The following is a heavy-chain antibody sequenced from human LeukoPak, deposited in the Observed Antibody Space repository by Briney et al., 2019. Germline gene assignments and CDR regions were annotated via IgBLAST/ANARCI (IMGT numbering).Heavy chain of an antibody. V-gene: IGHV3-74*01. CDR3: TRGGSANFDY. CDR2: INNDGTST. D-gene: IGHD3-16*01. J-gene: IGHJ4*02. CDR1: GFTFSSYW. Sequence: GGSLRLSCAASGFTFSSYWMHWVRQAPGKGLVWVSRINNDGTSTTYAESVEGRFTISRDNAENTLYLQMNSLRAEDTAVYYCTRGGSANFDYWGQGSLVTVSS.